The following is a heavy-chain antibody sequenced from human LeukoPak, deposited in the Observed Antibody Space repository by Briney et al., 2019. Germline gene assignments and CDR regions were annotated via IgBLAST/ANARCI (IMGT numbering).Heavy chain of an antibody. Sequence: SETLSLTCTVSGGSTSSYYWSWIRQPAGKGLEWIGRIYTSGSTNYNASLKSRVSMSADTSKNQFSLKLSSVTAADTAVFYCARENSGSYREFDYWGQGTLVTVSS. J-gene: IGHJ4*02. CDR1: GGSTSSYY. V-gene: IGHV4-4*07. CDR3: ARENSGSYREFDY. D-gene: IGHD1-26*01. CDR2: IYTSGST.